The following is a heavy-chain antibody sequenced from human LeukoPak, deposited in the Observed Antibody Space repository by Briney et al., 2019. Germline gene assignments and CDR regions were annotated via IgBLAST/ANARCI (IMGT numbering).Heavy chain of an antibody. CDR2: IYYSGST. CDR3: ARSRKAARKSVYFDY. D-gene: IGHD6-6*01. CDR1: GGSISRGGYY. V-gene: IGHV4-31*03. J-gene: IGHJ4*02. Sequence: PSETLSLTCTVSGGSISRGGYYWSWIRQHPGKGREWMGYIYYSGSTYYNPSLKRRVTISVDTYKNQFSLNLSSVTAADTAPYYCARSRKAARKSVYFDYRGQGTLVTVSS.